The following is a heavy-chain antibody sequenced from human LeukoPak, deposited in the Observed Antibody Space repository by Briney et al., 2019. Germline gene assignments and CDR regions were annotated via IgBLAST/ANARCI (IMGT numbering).Heavy chain of an antibody. Sequence: PGGSLRLSCAASGFTVSSNYMSWVRQAPGKGLEWVSAISGSGGSTYYADSVKGRFTISRDNSKNTLYLQMNSLRAEDTAVYYCAKDLQQPSGGYWGQGTLVTVSS. J-gene: IGHJ4*02. CDR1: GFTVSSNY. CDR3: AKDLQQPSGGY. CDR2: ISGSGGST. D-gene: IGHD6-13*01. V-gene: IGHV3-23*01.